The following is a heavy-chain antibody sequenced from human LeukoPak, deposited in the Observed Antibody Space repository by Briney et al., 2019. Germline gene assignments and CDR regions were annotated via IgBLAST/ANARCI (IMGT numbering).Heavy chain of an antibody. Sequence: RGCLRLSCAASGFTPSSDGMHAVSDAPGEGLERGAVIWFDVSNKYSADSVKGRFTISRDNSKNTLYLQMNCMRVEDTAVYYCAIDLASTPAAIRGPYDYWGQGTLVTASS. CDR1: GFTPSSDG. J-gene: IGHJ4*02. CDR3: AIDLASTPAAIRGPYDY. CDR2: IWFDVSNK. D-gene: IGHD2-2*02. V-gene: IGHV3-33*01.